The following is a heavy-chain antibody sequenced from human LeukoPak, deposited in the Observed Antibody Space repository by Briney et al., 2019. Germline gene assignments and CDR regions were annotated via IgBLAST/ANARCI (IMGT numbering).Heavy chain of an antibody. CDR1: GFTFSDYY. CDR3: ARGYYGDYAPVDY. D-gene: IGHD4-17*01. J-gene: IGHJ4*02. Sequence: GGSLRLSCAASGFTFSDYYMSWLRQAPGKGLEWVSYISSSGSTIYYADSVKGRFTISRDNAKNSLYPQMNSLRAEDTAVYYCARGYYGDYAPVDYWGQGTLVTVSS. V-gene: IGHV3-11*01. CDR2: ISSSGSTI.